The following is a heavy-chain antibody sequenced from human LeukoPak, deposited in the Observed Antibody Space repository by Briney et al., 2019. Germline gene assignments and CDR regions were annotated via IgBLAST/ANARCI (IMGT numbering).Heavy chain of an antibody. CDR1: GGTFSSSA. Sequence: SVKVSCKTSGGTFSSSAITWVRQAPGQGLEWMGRIIPVLNITTYAQKFQGRVTITADTSTSTVYMELSSLGSEETAVYYCAKDQGLTAPPPYGLDVWGQGTTVTVSS. CDR2: IIPVLNIT. V-gene: IGHV1-69*04. D-gene: IGHD5-18*01. CDR3: AKDQGLTAPPPYGLDV. J-gene: IGHJ6*02.